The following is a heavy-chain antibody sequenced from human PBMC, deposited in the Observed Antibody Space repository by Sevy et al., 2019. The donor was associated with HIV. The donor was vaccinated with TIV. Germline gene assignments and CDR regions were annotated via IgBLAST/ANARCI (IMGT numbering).Heavy chain of an antibody. CDR1: GFALSDYY. CDR3: ARDDVKDGDLGDYYYFAMDV. CDR2: ISDGDDAI. V-gene: IGHV3-11*01. J-gene: IGHJ6*02. Sequence: GGSLRLSCAGSGFALSDYYMSWIRQAPGKGLEWLSYISDGDDAIYYADSVKGRFTISRDNAKNSLFLQMNSLRVEDTAVYYCARDDVKDGDLGDYYYFAMDVWGQGTTVTVSS. D-gene: IGHD4-17*01.